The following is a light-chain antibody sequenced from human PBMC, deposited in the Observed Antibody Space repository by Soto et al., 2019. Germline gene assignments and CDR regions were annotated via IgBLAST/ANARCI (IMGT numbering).Light chain of an antibody. V-gene: IGKV3-20*01. CDR2: GAS. Sequence: EIVLTQSPGTLSLSPGERATLYCRASQSVSSSYLAWYQQKPGQAPRLLSYGASSRATGIPDRFSGSGSGTDFTLTISRLEPEDFAVYYCQQYGSSPRTFGQGTKVEIK. J-gene: IGKJ1*01. CDR1: QSVSSSY. CDR3: QQYGSSPRT.